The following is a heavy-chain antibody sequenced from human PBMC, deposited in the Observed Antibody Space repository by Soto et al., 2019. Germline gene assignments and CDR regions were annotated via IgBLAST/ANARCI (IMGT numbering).Heavy chain of an antibody. Sequence: ASVKVSCKASGYTFITFDINWVRQAAGQGLEWMGWMNPYNGNAGYAQKFQGRVTMTRNTSTSTAYMELSSLTSDDSAVYFCARRKERSGPNDVDSGGQGTRVTVST. D-gene: IGHD1-1*01. CDR3: ARRKERSGPNDVDS. V-gene: IGHV1-8*01. CDR1: GYTFITFD. J-gene: IGHJ4*02. CDR2: MNPYNGNA.